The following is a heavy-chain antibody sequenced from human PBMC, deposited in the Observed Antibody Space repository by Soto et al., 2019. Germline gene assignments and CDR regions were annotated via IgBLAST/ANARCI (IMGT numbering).Heavy chain of an antibody. CDR2: IYYSGTT. CDR1: GGAINRGGYY. V-gene: IGHV4-31*03. CDR3: ARVVAWGHFDY. Sequence: QVQLQESGPGLVKPSQTLSLTCTVPGGAINRGGYYWSWVRQHPGKGLEWIGYIYYSGTTYYNPSLESRITISIDTSRSQFSLRLNSVTAADTAVYYCARVVAWGHFDYWGQGTLVAVSS. J-gene: IGHJ4*02. D-gene: IGHD7-27*01.